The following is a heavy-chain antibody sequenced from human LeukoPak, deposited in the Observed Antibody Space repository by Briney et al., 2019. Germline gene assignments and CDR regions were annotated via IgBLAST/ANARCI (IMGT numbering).Heavy chain of an antibody. V-gene: IGHV4-34*01. Sequence: SETLSLTCAVYGGSFSGYYWSWIRQPPGKGLEWIGEINHSGSTNYNPSLKSRVTISVDTSKNQFSLKLSSVTAADTAVYYCARHKTFRRGAFDIWGQGTMVTVSS. CDR3: ARHKTFRRGAFDI. CDR1: GGSFSGYY. CDR2: INHSGST. J-gene: IGHJ3*02. D-gene: IGHD2/OR15-2a*01.